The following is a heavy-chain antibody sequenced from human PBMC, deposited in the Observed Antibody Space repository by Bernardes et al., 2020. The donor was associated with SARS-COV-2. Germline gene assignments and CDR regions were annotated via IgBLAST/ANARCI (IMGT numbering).Heavy chain of an antibody. J-gene: IGHJ5*02. V-gene: IGHV4-39*01. CDR1: GGSISSSNYY. Sequence: SETLSLTCTVSGGSISSSNYYWGWIRQPPGKGLEWIGSIYSSGSSYYNPSLNSRVTISVDTSKNQFSLRLRSVTAADTAVYYCARHSNYASGTDWFDPWGQGTLVTVSS. CDR2: IYSSGSS. CDR3: ARHSNYASGTDWFDP. D-gene: IGHD3-10*01.